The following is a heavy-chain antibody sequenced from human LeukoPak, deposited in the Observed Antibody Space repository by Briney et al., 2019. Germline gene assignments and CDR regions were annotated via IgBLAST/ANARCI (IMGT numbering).Heavy chain of an antibody. Sequence: GGSLRLSCAASGFTFSGSAMHWVRQASGKGLEWVGRIRSKANSYATAYAASVKGRFTITRDDSKNTAYLQMNSLKAEDTAVYYCTRHAPEYSTLWGQGTLVTVSS. CDR3: TRHAPEYSTL. D-gene: IGHD6-6*01. CDR1: GFTFSGSA. V-gene: IGHV3-73*01. J-gene: IGHJ4*02. CDR2: IRSKANSYAT.